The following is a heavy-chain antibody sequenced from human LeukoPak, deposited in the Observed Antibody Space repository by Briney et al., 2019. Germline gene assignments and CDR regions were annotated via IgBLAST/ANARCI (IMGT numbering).Heavy chain of an antibody. J-gene: IGHJ4*01. CDR2: IRYDGSNK. CDR3: AKECVGDAYFDY. Sequence: LTHSCAPSGFTASSYVMHWVRQAPGKGLAWVAFIRYDGSNKYYADSVKGRFTISRDNSKNTLYLQMNSLRADDTAVYYCAKECVGDAYFDYWGHGTLVTVSS. CDR1: GFTASSYV. V-gene: IGHV3-30*02. D-gene: IGHD3-10*01.